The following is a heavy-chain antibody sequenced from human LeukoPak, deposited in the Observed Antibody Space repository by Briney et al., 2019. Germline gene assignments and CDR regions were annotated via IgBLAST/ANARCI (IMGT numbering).Heavy chain of an antibody. CDR1: GFTFDDYA. CDR3: AKDGGCSSTSCLINWFDP. D-gene: IGHD2-2*01. Sequence: GGSLGLSCAASGFTFDDYAMHWVRQAPGKGLEWVSGISWNSGSIGYADSVKGRFTISRDNAKNSLYLQMNSLRAEDTALYYCAKDGGCSSTSCLINWFDPWGQGTLVTVSS. CDR2: ISWNSGSI. J-gene: IGHJ5*02. V-gene: IGHV3-9*01.